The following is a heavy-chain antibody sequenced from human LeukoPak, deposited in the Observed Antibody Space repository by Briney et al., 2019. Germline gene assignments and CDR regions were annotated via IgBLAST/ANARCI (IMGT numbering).Heavy chain of an antibody. Sequence: GGSLRLSCAASGFTFSSYGMHWVRQAPGKGLEWVAVIWYDGSNKYYADSVKGRFTISRDNSKNTLYLQMNSLRAEDTAVYYCGRASTVTTTYYYYYGMDVWGQGTTVTVSS. CDR1: GFTFSSYG. CDR3: GRASTVTTTYYYYYGMDV. V-gene: IGHV3-33*01. D-gene: IGHD4-17*01. CDR2: IWYDGSNK. J-gene: IGHJ6*02.